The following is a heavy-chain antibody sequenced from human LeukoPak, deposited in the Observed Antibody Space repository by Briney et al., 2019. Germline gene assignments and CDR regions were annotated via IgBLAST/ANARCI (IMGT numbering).Heavy chain of an antibody. CDR1: GFTFSGSA. Sequence: GGSLRLSCAASGFTFSGSAMHWVRQASGKGLEWVGRIRSKANSYATAYAASVKGRFTISRDDSKNTAYLQMNSLKTEDTAVYYCTREVEMEPPLGELLLLRNYWGQGTLVTVSS. CDR2: IRSKANSYAT. CDR3: TREVEMEPPLGELLLLRNY. J-gene: IGHJ4*02. V-gene: IGHV3-73*01. D-gene: IGHD3-10*01.